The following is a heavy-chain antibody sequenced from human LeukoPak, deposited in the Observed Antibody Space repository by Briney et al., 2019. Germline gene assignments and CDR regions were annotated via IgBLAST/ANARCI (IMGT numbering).Heavy chain of an antibody. CDR3: ARITSPDIVVVPAAIRTAYNWFDP. CDR2: INHSGST. J-gene: IGHJ5*02. D-gene: IGHD2-2*02. CDR1: GGSFSGYY. Sequence: SETLSLTCAVYGGSFSGYYWSWIRQPPGKGLEWIGEINHSGSTNYNPSLKSRATISVDTSKNQFSLKLSSVTAADTAVYYCARITSPDIVVVPAAIRTAYNWFDPWGQGTLVTVSS. V-gene: IGHV4-34*01.